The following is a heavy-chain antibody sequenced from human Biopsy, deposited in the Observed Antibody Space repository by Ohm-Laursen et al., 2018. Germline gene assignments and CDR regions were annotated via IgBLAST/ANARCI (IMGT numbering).Heavy chain of an antibody. CDR3: ARDAEEFDSSGPRFDY. CDR2: IWSDGNNK. D-gene: IGHD3-22*01. V-gene: IGHV3-33*01. Sequence: SLRLSCTASGFTFSRHGMHWVCQAPGKGLEWVAVIWSDGNNKYYADSVKGRFTISRDTSRNTLYMQMNSLRVEDTALYYCARDAEEFDSSGPRFDYWGQGTLVTVSS. CDR1: GFTFSRHG. J-gene: IGHJ4*02.